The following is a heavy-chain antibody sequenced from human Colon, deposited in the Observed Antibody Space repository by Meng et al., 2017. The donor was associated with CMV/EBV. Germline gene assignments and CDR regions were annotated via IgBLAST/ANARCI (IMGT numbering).Heavy chain of an antibody. J-gene: IGHJ3*02. CDR2: IGGTGTIT. CDR3: AKGLSYYTDPNFDAFDI. Sequence: ESPKISGAASGFTFSSYAMSWVRQAPGKGLEWVSVIGGTGTITRYSDSVKGRFTSSRDNSKNTLYLQMNSVRAEDTAVYYCAKGLSYYTDPNFDAFDIWGQGTVVTVSS. V-gene: IGHV3-23*01. CDR1: GFTFSSYA. D-gene: IGHD2-21*01.